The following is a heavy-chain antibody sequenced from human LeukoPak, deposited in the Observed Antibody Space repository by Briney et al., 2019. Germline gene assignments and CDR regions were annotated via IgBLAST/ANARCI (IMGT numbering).Heavy chain of an antibody. D-gene: IGHD6-19*01. J-gene: IGHJ4*02. Sequence: SETLSLTCTVSGGSISSYYWSWIRQPPGKGLEWIGYIYYSGSTNYNPSLKSRVTISVDTSKNQFSLRLSSVTAADTAVYYCARESSGIDYWGQGTLVTVSS. CDR3: ARESSGIDY. CDR1: GGSISSYY. V-gene: IGHV4-59*01. CDR2: IYYSGST.